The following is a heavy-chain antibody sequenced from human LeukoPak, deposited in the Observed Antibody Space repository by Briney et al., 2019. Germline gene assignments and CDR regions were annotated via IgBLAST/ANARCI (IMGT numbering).Heavy chain of an antibody. CDR1: GGSISSYY. CDR2: IYTSGST. Sequence: SETLSLTCTVSGGSISSYYWSWIRQPAGKGLEWIGRIYTSGSTNYNPSLKSRVTMSVDTSKNQFSLKLSSVTAADTAVYYCARGGGSGYDFWSGLEINPYYFDYWGQGTLVTVSS. J-gene: IGHJ4*02. CDR3: ARGGGSGYDFWSGLEINPYYFDY. D-gene: IGHD3-3*01. V-gene: IGHV4-4*07.